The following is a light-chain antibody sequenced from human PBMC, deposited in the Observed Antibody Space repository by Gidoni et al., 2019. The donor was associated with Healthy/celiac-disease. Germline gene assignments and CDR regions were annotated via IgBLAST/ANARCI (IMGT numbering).Light chain of an antibody. CDR3: SSYAGSNNVV. V-gene: IGLV2-8*01. Sequence: QSALTQPPSASGSPGQSGTISCTGTSSDVGGNYYVSWYQQHPGKAPKRMIYEVSKRPSGVPDRFSGSKSGNTASLTVAGLQAEEEADYYCSSYAGSNNVVFGGGTKLTVL. J-gene: IGLJ2*01. CDR1: SSDVGGNYY. CDR2: EVS.